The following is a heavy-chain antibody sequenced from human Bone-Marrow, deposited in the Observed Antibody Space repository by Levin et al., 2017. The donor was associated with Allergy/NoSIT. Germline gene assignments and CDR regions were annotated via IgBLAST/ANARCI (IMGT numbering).Heavy chain of an antibody. D-gene: IGHD3-10*01. CDR3: ARVSVYYGSGSWIDC. CDR2: IYYPGNT. V-gene: IGHV4-31*02. J-gene: IGHJ4*02. Sequence: SQTLSLTCTVSGESVSSSGFYWTWIRQYPGKGLEWIGHIYYPGNTSYNPSLKSRVSISEDRSKNQFSLKLDSVTAADTAVYYCARVSVYYGSGSWIDCWGQGTLVTVSS. CDR1: GESVSSSGFY.